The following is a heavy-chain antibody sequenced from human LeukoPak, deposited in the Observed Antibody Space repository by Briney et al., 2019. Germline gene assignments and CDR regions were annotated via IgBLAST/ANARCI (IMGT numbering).Heavy chain of an antibody. Sequence: PSETLSLTCTVSGGSINNYYWSWIRQPPGKGLEWIAYIYYSGSTNYNPSLKSRVTISVDTSKNQFSLKLSSVTAADTALYYCAREDPMVRGIYDYWGHGTLVTVSS. D-gene: IGHD3-10*01. CDR2: IYYSGST. CDR3: AREDPMVRGIYDY. V-gene: IGHV4-59*12. J-gene: IGHJ4*01. CDR1: GGSINNYY.